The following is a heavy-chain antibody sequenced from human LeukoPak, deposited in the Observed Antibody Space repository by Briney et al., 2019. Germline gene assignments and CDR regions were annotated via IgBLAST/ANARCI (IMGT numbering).Heavy chain of an antibody. CDR2: IYHSGST. CDR3: ARHSSAYMDV. V-gene: IGHV4-38-2*01. Sequence: KPSETLSLTCAVSGYSISSGYYWGWIRQPPGKGLEWIGSIYHSGSTYYNPSLKSRVTISVDTSKNQFSLKLSSVTAADTAVYYCARHSSAYMDVWGKGTTVTVSS. J-gene: IGHJ6*03. D-gene: IGHD6-6*01. CDR1: GYSISSGYY.